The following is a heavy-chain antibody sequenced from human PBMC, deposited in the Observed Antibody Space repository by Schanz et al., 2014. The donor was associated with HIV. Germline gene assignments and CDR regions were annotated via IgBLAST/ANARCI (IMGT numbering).Heavy chain of an antibody. CDR3: ARDGMAFYGMDV. J-gene: IGHJ6*02. CDR1: GFTFSTYA. Sequence: EVQLLESGGGLLQPGGSLRLSCAASGFTFSTYAMNWVRQAPGKGLEWVSGIYSDGSTTSYADSVKGRFTISRDNAKNTLYLQMNSLRAVDTAVYFCARDGMAFYGMDVWGQGTTVTVSS. V-gene: IGHV3-74*01. CDR2: IYSDGSTT. D-gene: IGHD1-20*01.